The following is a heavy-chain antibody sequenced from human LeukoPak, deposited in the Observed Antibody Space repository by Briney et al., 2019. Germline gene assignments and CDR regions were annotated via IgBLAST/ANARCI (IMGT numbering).Heavy chain of an antibody. CDR3: GQDY. J-gene: IGHJ4*02. V-gene: IGHV3-21*01. Sequence: TGGSLRLSCAASGFTFSTYSMNWVRQAPGKGLEWVSSISSSSSYIHYADSMKGRFTISRDNAKKSLYLQMNSLRVEDTAVYYCGQDYWGQGTLVAVSP. CDR2: ISSSSSYI. CDR1: GFTFSTYS.